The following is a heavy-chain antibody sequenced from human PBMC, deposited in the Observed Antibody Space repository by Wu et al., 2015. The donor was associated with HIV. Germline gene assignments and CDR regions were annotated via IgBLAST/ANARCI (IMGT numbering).Heavy chain of an antibody. V-gene: IGHV1-69*05. CDR2: IIPIFGTA. J-gene: IGHJ5*02. CDR3: ARRGTYNYDYSWLTMEPQNWFDP. Sequence: QVQLVQSGAEVKKPGSSVKVSCKASGGTFSSYAISWVRQAPGQGLEWMGGIIPIFGTANYAQKFQGRVTITTDESTSTAYMELSSLRSEDTAVYYCARRGTYNYDYSWLTMEPQNWFDPFGAREPWS. D-gene: IGHD3-16*01. CDR1: GGTFSSYA.